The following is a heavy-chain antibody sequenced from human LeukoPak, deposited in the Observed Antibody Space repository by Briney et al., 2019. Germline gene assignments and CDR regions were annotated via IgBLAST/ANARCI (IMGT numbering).Heavy chain of an antibody. V-gene: IGHV4-34*01. Sequence: SETQSLTCAVYGGSFSGYYWSWIRQPPGKGLEWVGEINHSGSTNYNPSLKSRVTISVDTSRNQFSLKLSSVTAADTAVYYCARGDRYSYGRFDYWGQGTLVTVSS. CDR2: INHSGST. D-gene: IGHD5-18*01. J-gene: IGHJ4*02. CDR3: ARGDRYSYGRFDY. CDR1: GGSFSGYY.